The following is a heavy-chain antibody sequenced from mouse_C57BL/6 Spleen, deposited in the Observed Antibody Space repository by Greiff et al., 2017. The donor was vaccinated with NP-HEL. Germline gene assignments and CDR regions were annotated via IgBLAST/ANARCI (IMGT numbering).Heavy chain of an antibody. J-gene: IGHJ3*01. D-gene: IGHD3-2*02. CDR3: ARRAAQAPWFAY. CDR2: IDPANGNT. V-gene: IGHV14-3*01. Sequence: EVKLQESVAELVRPGASVKLSCTASGYNIKNTYMHWVKQRPEQGLAWIGRIDPANGNTKYNPKFQGKATITADPSSNTAYLQLSSLTSEDTAIDYCARRAAQAPWFAYWGQGTLVTVSA. CDR1: GYNIKNTY.